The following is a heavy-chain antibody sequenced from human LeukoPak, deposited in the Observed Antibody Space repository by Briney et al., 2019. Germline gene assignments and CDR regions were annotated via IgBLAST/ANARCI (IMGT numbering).Heavy chain of an antibody. V-gene: IGHV3-53*01. CDR3: AKDRSGAFDI. D-gene: IGHD3-10*01. Sequence: GGSLRLSCAASGFTFSSYEMNWVRQAPGKGLEWVSIIYSGGSTFYADSVKGRFTISRDNSKNTLYLQMNSLRAEDTAVYYCAKDRSGAFDIWGQGTMVTVSS. CDR2: IYSGGST. J-gene: IGHJ3*02. CDR1: GFTFSSYE.